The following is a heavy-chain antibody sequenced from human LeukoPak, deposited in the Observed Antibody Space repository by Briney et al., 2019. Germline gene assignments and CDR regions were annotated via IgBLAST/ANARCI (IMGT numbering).Heavy chain of an antibody. Sequence: GGSLRLSCAASGFTFSSYGMHWVRQAPGKGLEWVAVISYDGSNKYYADSVKGRFTISRDNSKDTLYLQMNSLRAEDTAVYYCARDRGMSDYWGQGTLVTVSS. CDR1: GFTFSSYG. D-gene: IGHD1-14*01. J-gene: IGHJ4*02. V-gene: IGHV3-30*03. CDR3: ARDRGMSDY. CDR2: ISYDGSNK.